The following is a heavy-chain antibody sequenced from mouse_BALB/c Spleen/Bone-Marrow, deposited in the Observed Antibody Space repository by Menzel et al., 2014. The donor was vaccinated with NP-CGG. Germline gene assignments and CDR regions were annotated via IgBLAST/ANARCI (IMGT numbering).Heavy chain of an antibody. Sequence: DVKLVESGGGLVQPGGSLKLSCAASGFDFSGYWMSWVRQVPGKGLEWLGKINPDTIRINNTPSLKVNSIIPGDNAKNTQFLQMSKVRSEDTALYYCARCGYYTWFAHWGQGTLVTVSA. CDR1: GFDFSGYW. D-gene: IGHD2-3*01. V-gene: IGHV4-1*02. J-gene: IGHJ3*01. CDR2: INPDTIRI. CDR3: ARCGYYTWFAH.